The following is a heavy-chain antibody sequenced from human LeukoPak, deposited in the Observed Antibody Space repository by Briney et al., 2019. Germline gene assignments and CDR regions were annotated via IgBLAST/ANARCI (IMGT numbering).Heavy chain of an antibody. CDR1: GFTFTSYW. CDR2: IKGDGSDK. D-gene: IGHD1/OR15-1a*01. V-gene: IGHV3-7*05. Sequence: PGGSLRLSCAASGFTFTSYWMGWVRQAPGKGLEWVAHIKGDGSDKEYVDSVKGRFTISRDNAKNSLYLQMNSLRAEDTAVYYCARRRTYIQGFFDPWGQGTLVTVSS. CDR3: ARRRTYIQGFFDP. J-gene: IGHJ5*02.